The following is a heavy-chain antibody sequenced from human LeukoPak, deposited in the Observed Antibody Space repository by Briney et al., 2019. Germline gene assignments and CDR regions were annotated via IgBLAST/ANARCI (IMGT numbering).Heavy chain of an antibody. V-gene: IGHV1-18*01. CDR1: GGTFSTYA. D-gene: IGHD4-17*01. Sequence: ASVKVSCTASGGTFSTYAISWVRQAPGQGLEWMGWISAYNGNTNYAQKLQGRVTMTTDTSTSTAYMELRSLRSDDTAVYYCARDEGYGDPEYFQHWGQGTLVTVSS. CDR2: ISAYNGNT. CDR3: ARDEGYGDPEYFQH. J-gene: IGHJ1*01.